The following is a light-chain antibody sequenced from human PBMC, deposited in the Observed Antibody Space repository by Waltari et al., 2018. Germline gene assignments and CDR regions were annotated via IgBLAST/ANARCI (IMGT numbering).Light chain of an antibody. V-gene: IGLV3-10*01. CDR1: ALPRKY. CDR2: EEN. Sequence: SYELTQPPSVSVSPGQTARITCSGDALPRKYAHWYQQKSGQAPVVVIYEENNRPSGIPERFSGSSSGTMATLTIRGAQVEDEADYYCYSTDSSGKGVFGGGTKLTVL. CDR3: YSTDSSGKGV. J-gene: IGLJ3*02.